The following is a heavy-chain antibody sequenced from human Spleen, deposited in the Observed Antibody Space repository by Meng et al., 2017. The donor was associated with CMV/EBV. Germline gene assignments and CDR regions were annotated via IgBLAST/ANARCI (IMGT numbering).Heavy chain of an antibody. Sequence: SETLSLTCAVSGGSISSSNWWVWVRQPPGKGLEWIGEIYHSGSTNYNPSLKSRVTISIDTSRNLFSLRLSSVTAADTAVYYCARGVGASPIGYWGQGTLVTVSS. J-gene: IGHJ4*02. CDR3: ARGVGASPIGY. V-gene: IGHV4-4*02. CDR2: IYHSGST. D-gene: IGHD1-26*01. CDR1: GGSISSSNW.